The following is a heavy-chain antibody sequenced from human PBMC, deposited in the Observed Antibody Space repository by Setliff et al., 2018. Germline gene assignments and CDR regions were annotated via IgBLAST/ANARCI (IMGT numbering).Heavy chain of an antibody. V-gene: IGHV3-7*01. CDR3: ARSLANGGHDAFDV. D-gene: IGHD5-12*01. Sequence: LSLTCGVSGGSFSGYYWGWIRQPPGKGLEWVANIKEDGSETYYVDSVRGRFTISRDNARDSLYLHMNSLRAEDTAVYYCARSLANGGHDAFDVWGQGTMVTVSS. J-gene: IGHJ3*01. CDR2: IKEDGSET. CDR1: GGSFSGYY.